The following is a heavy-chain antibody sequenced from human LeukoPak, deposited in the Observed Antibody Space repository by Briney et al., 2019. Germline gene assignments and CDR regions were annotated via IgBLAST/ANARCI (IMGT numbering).Heavy chain of an antibody. Sequence: GGSLRLSCAASGFTFSSYAMNWVRQAPGKGLEWVSAISGRDSSTYYADSVKGRFTISRDNSKNTLYLQMNSLRAADTAVYYCAKIRPPAYDIWGQGTMVTVSS. V-gene: IGHV3-23*01. CDR2: ISGRDSST. J-gene: IGHJ3*02. CDR3: AKIRPPAYDI. CDR1: GFTFSSYA. D-gene: IGHD3-3*02.